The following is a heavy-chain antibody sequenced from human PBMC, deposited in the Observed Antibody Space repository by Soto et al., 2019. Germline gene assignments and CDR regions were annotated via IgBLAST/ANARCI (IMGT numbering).Heavy chain of an antibody. CDR2: IIPIFGTA. CDR1: GGTFSSYA. Sequence: SVKVSCKASGGTFSSYAISWVRQAPGQGLEWMGGIIPIFGTANYAQKFQGRVTITADESTSTAYMELSSLRSEDTAVYYCARDRKVAAAGEFDYWGQGTLVTVSS. J-gene: IGHJ4*02. D-gene: IGHD6-13*01. V-gene: IGHV1-69*13. CDR3: ARDRKVAAAGEFDY.